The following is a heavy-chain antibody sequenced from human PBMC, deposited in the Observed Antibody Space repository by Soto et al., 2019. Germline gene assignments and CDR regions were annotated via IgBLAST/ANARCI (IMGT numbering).Heavy chain of an antibody. J-gene: IGHJ3*02. Sequence: LGESLKISCKGSGYSFTSYWIGWVRQMPGKGLEWMGIIYPGDSDTRYSPSFQGQVTISADKSISTAYLQWSSLKASDTAMYYCARLGDSSNDAFDIWGQGTMVTVSS. V-gene: IGHV5-51*01. CDR1: GYSFTSYW. CDR2: IYPGDSDT. CDR3: ARLGDSSNDAFDI. D-gene: IGHD3-22*01.